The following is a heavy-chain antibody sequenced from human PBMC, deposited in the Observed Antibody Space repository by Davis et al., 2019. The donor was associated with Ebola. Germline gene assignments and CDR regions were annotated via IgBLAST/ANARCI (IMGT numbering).Heavy chain of an antibody. J-gene: IGHJ6*02. V-gene: IGHV3-43*01. CDR3: AKAIGLLPYGMDV. D-gene: IGHD2-15*01. Sequence: GESLKISCAASGVTCSSYSMNWVRQAPGESLEWVCLISWDGGSTYYADSVKGRFTISIDNSKNSLYLQMNSLRTEDTALYYCAKAIGLLPYGMDVWGQGTTVTVSS. CDR2: ISWDGGST. CDR1: GVTCSSYS.